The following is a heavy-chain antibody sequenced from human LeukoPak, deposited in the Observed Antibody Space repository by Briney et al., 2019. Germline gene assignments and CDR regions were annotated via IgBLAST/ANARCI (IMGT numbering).Heavy chain of an antibody. Sequence: GGSLRLSCAASGFTFSSYSMNWVRQAPGKGLEWVSSISSSSSYIYYADSVKGRFTISRDNAKNSLYLQMNSLRAEDTAVYNCARGYYDFWSGYSEPYYFDYWGQGTLVTVSS. CDR2: ISSSSSYI. J-gene: IGHJ4*02. CDR1: GFTFSSYS. D-gene: IGHD3-3*01. V-gene: IGHV3-21*01. CDR3: ARGYYDFWSGYSEPYYFDY.